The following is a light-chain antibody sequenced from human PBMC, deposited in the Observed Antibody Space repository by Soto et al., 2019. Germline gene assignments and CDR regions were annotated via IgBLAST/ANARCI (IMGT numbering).Light chain of an antibody. CDR3: QQYSSLT. Sequence: EIVLTQSPGTLSVSPGERATLSCRASQSISSNYLAWYQQKPGQAPSLLIYGASSRATGIPDRFSGSGSGTDFTLAISRLEPEDAAIYYGQQYSSLTFGQGTKVEI. V-gene: IGKV3-20*01. CDR2: GAS. J-gene: IGKJ1*01. CDR1: QSISSNY.